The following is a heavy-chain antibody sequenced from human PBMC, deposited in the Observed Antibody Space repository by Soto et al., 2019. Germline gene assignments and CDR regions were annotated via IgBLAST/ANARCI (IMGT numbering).Heavy chain of an antibody. CDR3: ARPRGYCGDDICPGSNYYMDA. CDR1: GFTFSNYW. D-gene: IGHD2-21*01. CDR2: INSDGSST. J-gene: IGHJ6*03. V-gene: IGHV3-74*01. Sequence: GGSLRLSCAASGFTFSNYWMHWVRQAPGKGLVWVSRINSDGSSTPYADSVKGRFTISRDNAKNTLFLQMNSLRAEDTAVYYCARPRGYCGDDICPGSNYYMDAWGKGTAVTVSS.